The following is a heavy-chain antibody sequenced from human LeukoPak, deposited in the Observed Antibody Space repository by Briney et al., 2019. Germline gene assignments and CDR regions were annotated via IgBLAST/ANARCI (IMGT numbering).Heavy chain of an antibody. CDR2: ITNSGTIT. D-gene: IGHD3-3*01. V-gene: IGHV3-11*04. CDR1: GFTFSDYY. J-gene: IGHJ3*02. Sequence: PGGSLRLSCAASGFTFSDYYMNWIRQAPGKGLEWVSYITNSGTITYYADSVKGRFTVSRDNAKNSLYLQMNSLRAEDTAVYYCARDLKGGWRGFAVIIPDAFDIWGQGTMVTVSS. CDR3: ARDLKGGWRGFAVIIPDAFDI.